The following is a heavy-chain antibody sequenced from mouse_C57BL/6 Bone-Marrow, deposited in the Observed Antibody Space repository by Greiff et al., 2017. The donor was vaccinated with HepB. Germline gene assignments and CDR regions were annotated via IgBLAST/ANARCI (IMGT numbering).Heavy chain of an antibody. J-gene: IGHJ4*01. CDR1: GFNIKDDY. CDR2: IDPENGDT. CDR3: TTLGAYAMDY. V-gene: IGHV14-4*01. Sequence: VQLQQSGAELVRPGASVKLSCTASGFNIKDDYMHWVKQRAEQGLEWIGWIDPENGDTEYASKFQGKATITADTSSNTAYLQLSSLTSEDTAVYYCTTLGAYAMDYWGQGTSVTVSS.